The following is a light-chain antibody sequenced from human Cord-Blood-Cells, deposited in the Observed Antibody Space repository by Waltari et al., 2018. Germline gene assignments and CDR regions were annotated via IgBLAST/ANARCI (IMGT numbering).Light chain of an antibody. Sequence: ILLTQSPATLSLSPGDRATLSCRASQSVCSYLAWYQQKPGQAPRLLIYDASNRTTGIPARFSGSGSGTDFTLTISSLEPEEFAVYYCQQRSNWPPYTFGQGTKLEIK. CDR1: QSVCSY. CDR3: QQRSNWPPYT. J-gene: IGKJ2*01. CDR2: DAS. V-gene: IGKV3-11*01.